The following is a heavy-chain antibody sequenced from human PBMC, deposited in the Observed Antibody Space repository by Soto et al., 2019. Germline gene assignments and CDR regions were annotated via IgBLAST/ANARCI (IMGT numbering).Heavy chain of an antibody. CDR2: INHSGST. J-gene: IGHJ4*02. D-gene: IGHD2-15*01. Sequence: QVQLQQWGAGLLKPSETLSLTCAVYGGSFSGYYWSWIRQPPGKGLEWIGEINHSGSTNYNPSLKSRVTISVDPSKNQFSLKLSSVTAADTAVYYCASRAGYCSGGSCSGWGQGTLVTVSS. CDR1: GGSFSGYY. CDR3: ASRAGYCSGGSCSG. V-gene: IGHV4-34*01.